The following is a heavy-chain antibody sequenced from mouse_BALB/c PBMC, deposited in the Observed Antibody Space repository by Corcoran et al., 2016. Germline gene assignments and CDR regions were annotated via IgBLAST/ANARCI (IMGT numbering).Heavy chain of an antibody. CDR1: GYSITSGFY. Sequence: EVQLQESGPGLVKPSQSLSLTCSVTGYSITSGFYWNWIRQFPGKKLEWMGYIGYDGSDNYNPSLKNRISITRDTSKNQFFLKLNSVTTEDTATDYCAREVYYGSSYCFAYWGQGTLVTVSA. J-gene: IGHJ3*01. CDR3: AREVYYGSSYCFAY. V-gene: IGHV3-6*02. CDR2: IGYDGSD. D-gene: IGHD1-1*01.